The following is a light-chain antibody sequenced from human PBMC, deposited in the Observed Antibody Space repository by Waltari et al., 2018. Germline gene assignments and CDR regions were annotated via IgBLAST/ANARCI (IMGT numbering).Light chain of an antibody. J-gene: IGKJ1*01. Sequence: EIVLTQSPGTPSSSPGERATPSCRASQSVSRTLAWYQQKPGQAPTLLIYGASIRATGIPDRFTGSGSGTDFSLTISSLEPEDFAIYFCQHYVRLPATFGQGTKVEIK. CDR3: QHYVRLPAT. CDR1: QSVSRT. CDR2: GAS. V-gene: IGKV3-20*01.